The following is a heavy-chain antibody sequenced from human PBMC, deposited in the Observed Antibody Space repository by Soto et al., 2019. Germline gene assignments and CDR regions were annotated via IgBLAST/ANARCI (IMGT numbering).Heavy chain of an antibody. V-gene: IGHV4-34*01. CDR1: GGSFSGYY. J-gene: IGHJ4*02. CDR3: ARGPIQYGQWLVRVGRNYFDY. Sequence: SETLSLTCAVYGGSFSGYYWSWIRQPPGKGLEWIGEINHSGSTNYNPSLKSRVTISVDTSKNQFSLKLSSVTAADTAVYYCARGPIQYGQWLVRVGRNYFDYWGQGTLVTVSS. CDR2: INHSGST. D-gene: IGHD6-19*01.